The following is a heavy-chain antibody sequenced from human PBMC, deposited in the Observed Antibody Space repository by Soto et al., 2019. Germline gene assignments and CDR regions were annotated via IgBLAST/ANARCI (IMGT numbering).Heavy chain of an antibody. Sequence: GGSLSLSCAASGFTFSSYSMNWVRQAPGKGLEWVSSISSSSSYIYYADSVKGRFTISRDNAKNSLYLQMNSLRAEDTAVYYCARDRGTVTASGYGMDVWGQGTTVTVSS. V-gene: IGHV3-21*01. D-gene: IGHD2-21*02. J-gene: IGHJ6*02. CDR2: ISSSSSYI. CDR3: ARDRGTVTASGYGMDV. CDR1: GFTFSSYS.